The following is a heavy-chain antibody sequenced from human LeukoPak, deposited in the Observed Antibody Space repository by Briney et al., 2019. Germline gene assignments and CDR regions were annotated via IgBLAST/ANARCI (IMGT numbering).Heavy chain of an antibody. J-gene: IGHJ4*02. CDR2: INHSGST. D-gene: IGHD2-21*02. V-gene: IGHV4-34*01. Sequence: SETLSLTCAVYGGSFRPYYWSWIRQPPGKGLEWIGEINHSGSTNYNPSLKSRVTISVDASKNQFSLRLSSVTAADTAVYYCARGGFYCGGDCYVDYWGQGTLVTVSS. CDR3: ARGGFYCGGDCYVDY. CDR1: GGSFRPYY.